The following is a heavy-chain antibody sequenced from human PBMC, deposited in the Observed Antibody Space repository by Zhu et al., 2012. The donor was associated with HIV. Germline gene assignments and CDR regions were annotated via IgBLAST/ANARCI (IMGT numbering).Heavy chain of an antibody. CDR1: GGSISSSSYY. CDR3: ARHFPSQGAGSCEY. V-gene: IGHV4-39*07. Sequence: QVQLRESGPGLVKPAETLSLTCTVSGGSISSSSYYWGWIRQPPGKGLEWIGSIYYSGSTYYNPSLKSRVTISVDTSKNQFALKLRSVTAADTAVYYCARHFPSQGAGSCEYWGQGTLVTVSS. CDR2: IYYSGST. J-gene: IGHJ4*02. D-gene: IGHD2-15*01.